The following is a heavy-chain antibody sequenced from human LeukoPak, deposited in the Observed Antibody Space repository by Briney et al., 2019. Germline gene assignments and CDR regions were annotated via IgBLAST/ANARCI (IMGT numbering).Heavy chain of an antibody. D-gene: IGHD3-10*01. CDR3: ARASYYYGSGSHLYGTDV. J-gene: IGHJ6*02. CDR1: GYSFTSYW. CDR2: IYPGDSDT. Sequence: GESLKISCKGSGYSFTSYWIGWVRQMPGKGLEWMGIIYPGDSDTRYSPSFQGQVTISADKSISTAYLQWSSLKASDTAMYYCARASYYYGSGSHLYGTDVWGQGTTVTVSS. V-gene: IGHV5-51*01.